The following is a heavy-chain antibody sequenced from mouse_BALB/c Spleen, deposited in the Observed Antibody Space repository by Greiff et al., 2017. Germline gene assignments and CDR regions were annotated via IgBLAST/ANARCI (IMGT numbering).Heavy chain of an antibody. Sequence: EVQVVESGPSLVKPSQTLSLTCSVTGDSITSGYWNWIRKFPGNKLEYMGYISYSGSTYYNPSLKSRISITRDTSKNQYYLQLNSVTTEDTATYYCARQLELRNYAMDYWGQGTSVTVSS. V-gene: IGHV3-8*02. CDR3: ARQLELRNYAMDY. CDR1: GDSITSGY. D-gene: IGHD3-1*01. CDR2: ISYSGST. J-gene: IGHJ4*01.